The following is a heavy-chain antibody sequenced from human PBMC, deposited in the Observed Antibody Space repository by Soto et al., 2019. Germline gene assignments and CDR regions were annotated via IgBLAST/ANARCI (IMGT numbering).Heavy chain of an antibody. Sequence: QVQLVESGGGVVQPGRSLRLFCAASGFTFNRYGMQWVRQAPGKGLEWGAVIWHDGSNENYADSVKGRFTNSRDNSKNTLNLQMNSLSAEDMAVYFCARVPHCTSTHCYGIDYWGQRTMVTVS. V-gene: IGHV3-33*01. CDR2: IWHDGSNE. CDR3: ARVPHCTSTHCYGIDY. D-gene: IGHD2-2*01. CDR1: GFTFNRYG. J-gene: IGHJ4*02.